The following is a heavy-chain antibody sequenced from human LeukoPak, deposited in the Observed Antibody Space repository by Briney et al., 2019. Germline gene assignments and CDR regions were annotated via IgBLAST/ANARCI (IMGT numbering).Heavy chain of an antibody. D-gene: IGHD3-3*01. CDR1: GGSISSSSYY. V-gene: IGHV4-39*01. J-gene: IGHJ3*02. CDR2: IYYSGST. CDR3: ARLLYDFWSGYYYLDAFDI. Sequence: SETLSLTCTVSGGSISSSSYYWGWIRQPPGKGLEWIGSIYYSGSTYYNPSLKSRVTISVDTSKNQFSLKLSSATAADTAVYFCARLLYDFWSGYYYLDAFDIWGQGTMVTVPS.